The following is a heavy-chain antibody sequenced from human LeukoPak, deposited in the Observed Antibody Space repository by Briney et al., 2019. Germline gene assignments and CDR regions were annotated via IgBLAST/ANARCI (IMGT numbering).Heavy chain of an antibody. J-gene: IGHJ4*02. CDR1: GFTFSSNY. Sequence: GGSLRLSCAASGFTFSSNYMSWIRQAPGKGLEWVSIIHSVCSTYYADSVKGRFTISRDNSKNTLYLQMNSLRAEDTAAYYCARDPAPYYYDSSTYAQWGQGTLVTVSS. CDR2: IHSVCST. V-gene: IGHV3-66*01. CDR3: ARDPAPYYYDSSTYAQ. D-gene: IGHD3-22*01.